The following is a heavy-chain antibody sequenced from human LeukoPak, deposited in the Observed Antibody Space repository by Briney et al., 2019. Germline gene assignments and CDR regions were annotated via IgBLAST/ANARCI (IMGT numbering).Heavy chain of an antibody. Sequence: SVKVSCKASGGTFSSYAISWERQAPGQGLEWMGGIIPIFGTANYAQKFQGRVTITADKSTSTAYMELSSLRSEDTAVYYCPRSALWFGELLSPYFDYWGQGTLVTVSS. J-gene: IGHJ4*02. CDR2: IIPIFGTA. V-gene: IGHV1-69*06. D-gene: IGHD3-10*01. CDR3: PRSALWFGELLSPYFDY. CDR1: GGTFSSYA.